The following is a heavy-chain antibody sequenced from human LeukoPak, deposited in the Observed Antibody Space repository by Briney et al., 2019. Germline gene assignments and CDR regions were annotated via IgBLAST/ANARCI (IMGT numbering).Heavy chain of an antibody. CDR2: IIGSGGST. CDR3: ARRRGSYSDY. CDR1: GFTFSSYS. Sequence: GGSLRLSCAASGFTFSSYSMNWVRQAPGKGREWVSAIIGSGGSTYYADSVKGRFTISGDNSKNTVYLQMNSLRAEDTAVYYCARRRGSYSDYWGQGTLVTVSS. D-gene: IGHD1-26*01. V-gene: IGHV3-23*01. J-gene: IGHJ4*02.